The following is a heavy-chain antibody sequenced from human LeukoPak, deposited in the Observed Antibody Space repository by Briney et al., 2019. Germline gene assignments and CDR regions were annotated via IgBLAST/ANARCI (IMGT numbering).Heavy chain of an antibody. V-gene: IGHV3-23*01. J-gene: IGHJ4*02. CDR2: ISGSGGST. CDR1: GFTFSSYA. D-gene: IGHD6-19*01. Sequence: GGSLRLSCAASGFTFSSYAMSWVRQAPGKELEWVSAISGSGGSTYYADSVKGRFTISRDNSKNTLYLQMNSLRAEDTAIYYCAKKVSISSGRYLDYWGQGTLVTVSS. CDR3: AKKVSISSGRYLDY.